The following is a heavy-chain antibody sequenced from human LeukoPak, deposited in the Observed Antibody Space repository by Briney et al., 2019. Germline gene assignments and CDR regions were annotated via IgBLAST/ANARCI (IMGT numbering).Heavy chain of an antibody. CDR2: INHSGST. J-gene: IGHJ2*01. CDR1: GGSFSGYY. V-gene: IGHV4-34*01. Sequence: SETLSLTCTVYGGSFSGYYWSWIRQPPGKGLEWIGEINHSGSTNYNPSLKSRVTISVDTSKNQFSLKLSSVTAADTAVYYCARYVVVAAVYRYFDLWGRGTLVTVSS. D-gene: IGHD2-15*01. CDR3: ARYVVVAAVYRYFDL.